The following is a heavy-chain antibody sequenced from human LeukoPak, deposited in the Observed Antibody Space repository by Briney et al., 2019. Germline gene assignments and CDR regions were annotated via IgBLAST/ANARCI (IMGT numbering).Heavy chain of an antibody. CDR1: GGTFSSYA. Sequence: EASVKVSCKASGGTFSSYAISWVRQAPGQGLEWMGGIIPIFGTANNAQKFQGRVTITADKSTSTAYMELSSLRSEDTAVYYCARVALISDYGDYADEGNWFDPWGQGTLVTVSS. D-gene: IGHD4-17*01. CDR3: ARVALISDYGDYADEGNWFDP. J-gene: IGHJ5*02. CDR2: IIPIFGTA. V-gene: IGHV1-69*06.